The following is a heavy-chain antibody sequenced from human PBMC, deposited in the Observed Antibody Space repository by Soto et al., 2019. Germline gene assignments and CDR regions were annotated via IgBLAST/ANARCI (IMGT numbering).Heavy chain of an antibody. J-gene: IGHJ4*02. Sequence: GGSVRLSCVAPGFTFSSYWMTWVLQAPGKGLEWVANIKKDGSEKYYVDSVKGRFTISRDNAKNSLYLQMNSLRAEDTAVYYCARGTLWNGYQFFDYWGQGTLVTVSS. D-gene: IGHD3-3*01. CDR3: ARGTLWNGYQFFDY. CDR1: GFTFSSYW. CDR2: IKKDGSEK. V-gene: IGHV3-7*04.